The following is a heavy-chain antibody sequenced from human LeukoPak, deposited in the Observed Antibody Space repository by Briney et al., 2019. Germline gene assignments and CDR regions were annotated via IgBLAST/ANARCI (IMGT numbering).Heavy chain of an antibody. Sequence: KASETLSLTCTVSGGSISSYYWSWIRQPPGKGLEWIGYIYYSGSTNYNPSLKSRVTISVDTSKNQFSLKLSSVTAADTAVYYCARVTSGSYDYYYYYMDVWGKGTTVTISS. CDR3: ARVTSGSYDYYYYYMDV. CDR1: GGSISSYY. D-gene: IGHD3-10*01. J-gene: IGHJ6*03. CDR2: IYYSGST. V-gene: IGHV4-59*01.